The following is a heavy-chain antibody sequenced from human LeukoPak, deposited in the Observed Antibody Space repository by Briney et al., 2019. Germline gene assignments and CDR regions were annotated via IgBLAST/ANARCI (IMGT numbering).Heavy chain of an antibody. J-gene: IGHJ6*03. D-gene: IGHD5-18*01. CDR2: IIPILGIA. V-gene: IGHV1-69*04. CDR3: ARAVSRGYSYGWYYYYYMDV. Sequence: GASVKVSCKASGGTFSSYAISWVRQAPGQGLEWMGRIIPILGIANYAQKFQGRVTITADRSTSTAYMELSSLRSEDTAVYYCARAVSRGYSYGWYYYYYMDVWGKGTTVTVSS. CDR1: GGTFSSYA.